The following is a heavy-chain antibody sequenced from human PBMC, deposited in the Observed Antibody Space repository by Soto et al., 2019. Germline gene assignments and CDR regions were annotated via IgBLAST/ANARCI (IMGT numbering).Heavy chain of an antibody. CDR2: ITASADNT. D-gene: IGHD2-8*02. J-gene: IGHJ1*01. CDR3: VRGIYPGSAGGPFDA. CDR1: GFDFSRYA. V-gene: IGHV3-23*01. Sequence: EVQLLESGGGLVQPGRSLRVSCMASGFDFSRYALTWVRQAPGLGLEWISAITASADNTYYADSVKGRFAISRDNSKNTLYLDMSGLRVDDTAVYHCVRGIYPGSAGGPFDAWGPGTLVTVSS.